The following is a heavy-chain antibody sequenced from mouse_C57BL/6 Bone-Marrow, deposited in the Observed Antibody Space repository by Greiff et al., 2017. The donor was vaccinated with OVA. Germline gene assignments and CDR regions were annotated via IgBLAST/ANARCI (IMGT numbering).Heavy chain of an antibody. CDR1: GYTFTDYE. Sequence: QVQLQQSGAELVRPGASVTLSCKASGYTFTDYEMHWVKQTPVHGLEWIGAIDPETGGTAYNQKFKGKAILSADKSSSTAYMELRSLTSEDSAVYYCTRGIYYYGSSWAMDYWGQGTSVTVSS. V-gene: IGHV1-15*01. CDR3: TRGIYYYGSSWAMDY. J-gene: IGHJ4*01. D-gene: IGHD1-1*01. CDR2: IDPETGGT.